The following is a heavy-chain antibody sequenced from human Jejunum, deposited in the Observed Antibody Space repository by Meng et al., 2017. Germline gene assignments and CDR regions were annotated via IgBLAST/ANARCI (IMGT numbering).Heavy chain of an antibody. Sequence: QVQLRQWGAGLLKPSETLSLTCAVSGGSSSGFYLSWIRQPPGKGLEWIGEIHPSGSTDYNPSLKSRLTISLDTSKNQFPLSLNSATAADTGIYYCTRGTDRAKSGDYWGQGTLVTVSS. D-gene: IGHD1-14*01. V-gene: IGHV4-34*01. CDR2: IHPSGST. J-gene: IGHJ4*02. CDR1: GGSSSGFY. CDR3: TRGTDRAKSGDY.